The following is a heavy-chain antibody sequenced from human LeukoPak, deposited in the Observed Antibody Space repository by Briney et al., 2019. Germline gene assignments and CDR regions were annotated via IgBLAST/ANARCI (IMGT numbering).Heavy chain of an antibody. Sequence: SETLSLTCTVSGVSISSYYWSWIRQPAGKGLEWIGRIYTSGSTNYNPSLKSRVTISVDTSKNQFSLKLSSVTAADTAVYYCASGLRYFDLYYWGQGTLVTVSS. D-gene: IGHD3-9*01. CDR2: IYTSGST. CDR1: GVSISSYY. V-gene: IGHV4-4*07. CDR3: ASGLRYFDLYY. J-gene: IGHJ4*02.